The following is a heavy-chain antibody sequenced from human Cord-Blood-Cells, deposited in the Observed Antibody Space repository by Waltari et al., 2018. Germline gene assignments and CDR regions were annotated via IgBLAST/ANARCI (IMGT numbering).Heavy chain of an antibody. V-gene: IGHV4-34*01. Sequence: QVQLQQWGAGLLKPSETLSLTCAVYGGSFSGYYWSWIRQPPGKGLEWIGEINHSGSTNYNPSLKSRVTISVDTSKNQCSLKLSSVTDADTAVYYCARARVGYSSSYYFDYWGQGTLVTVSS. J-gene: IGHJ4*02. D-gene: IGHD6-6*01. CDR2: INHSGST. CDR1: GGSFSGYY. CDR3: ARARVGYSSSYYFDY.